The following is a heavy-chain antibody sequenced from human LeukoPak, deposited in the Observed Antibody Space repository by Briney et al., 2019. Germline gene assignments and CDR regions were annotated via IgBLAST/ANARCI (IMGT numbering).Heavy chain of an antibody. CDR3: ARGLDYGDSIAD. D-gene: IGHD4-17*01. Sequence: LETLSLTCSVSGGSVNNYYWRWIRQPPGKGLESIGYMYYNRNANYNPSLKCRATMSVDRSKNQVSLNLRSVTAADTAVYYCARGLDYGDSIADWGQGTLVTVSS. J-gene: IGHJ4*02. CDR1: GGSVNNYY. V-gene: IGHV4-59*02. CDR2: MYYNRNA.